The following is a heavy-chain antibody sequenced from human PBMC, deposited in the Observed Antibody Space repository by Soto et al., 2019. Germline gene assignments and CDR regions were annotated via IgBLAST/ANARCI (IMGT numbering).Heavy chain of an antibody. D-gene: IGHD1-26*01. CDR3: ASTYSANPPYFDY. V-gene: IGHV1-3*01. Sequence: ASVKVSCKASGYTFTSYAMHWVRQAPGQRLEWMGWINAGNGNTKYSQKFQGRVTISVDTSKNQFSLKLNSVTAADTAVYYCASTYSANPPYFDYWGQGALVTVSS. J-gene: IGHJ4*02. CDR1: GYTFTSYA. CDR2: INAGNGNT.